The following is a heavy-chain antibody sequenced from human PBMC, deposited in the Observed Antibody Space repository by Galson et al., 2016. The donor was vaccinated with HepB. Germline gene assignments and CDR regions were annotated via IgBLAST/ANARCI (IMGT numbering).Heavy chain of an antibody. Sequence: SLRLSCAASGFTVSSNYMSWVRQAPGKGLEWVSAISGSGGSTYHADSVKGRFTISRDNSKNTLNLQMDSLRVEDTALYFCAKRAGGGTYYAIDYWGQGTLVTVSS. CDR3: AKRAGGGTYYAIDY. CDR2: ISGSGGST. CDR1: GFTVSSNY. V-gene: IGHV3-23*01. J-gene: IGHJ4*02. D-gene: IGHD1-26*01.